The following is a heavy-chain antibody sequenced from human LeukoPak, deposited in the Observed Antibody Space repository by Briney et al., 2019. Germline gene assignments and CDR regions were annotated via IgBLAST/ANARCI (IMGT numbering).Heavy chain of an antibody. D-gene: IGHD1-26*01. Sequence: GGSLRPSCAASGFAFNTYAMSWVRQAPGKGLEWVSALSGSGSSTYYADSVKGRFIISRDNSKNTLFLQMNGLRAEDTALYYCAKDRSYAFDYWGQGILVTVSS. CDR1: GFAFNTYA. CDR2: LSGSGSST. CDR3: AKDRSYAFDY. J-gene: IGHJ4*02. V-gene: IGHV3-23*01.